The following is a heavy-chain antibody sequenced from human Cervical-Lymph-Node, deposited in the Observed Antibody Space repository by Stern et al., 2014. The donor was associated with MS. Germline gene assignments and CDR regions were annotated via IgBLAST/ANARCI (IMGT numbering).Heavy chain of an antibody. V-gene: IGHV3-33*01. CDR1: GFTFSNYG. CDR2: IWYDGNKK. D-gene: IGHD1-7*01. CDR3: ARGNWNYEGMGY. J-gene: IGHJ4*02. Sequence: VQLVQSGGGVVHPGRSLRLSCAASGFTFSNYGMHWVRQAPGKGLEWLAVIWYDGNKKYYADSVKGRFTISRDNSKNTLFLQMSSLTAEDTALYYCARGNWNYEGMGYWGQGTLVTVSS.